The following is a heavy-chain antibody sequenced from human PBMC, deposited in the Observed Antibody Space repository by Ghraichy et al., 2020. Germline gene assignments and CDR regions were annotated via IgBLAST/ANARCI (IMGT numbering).Heavy chain of an antibody. V-gene: IGHV4-4*02. CDR2: ICHIGTP. CDR1: GASLSSRSW. D-gene: IGHD2-8*01. CDR3: GTHCHNDVCYAGAPH. J-gene: IGHJ4*02. Sequence: SETLSLTCTVSGASLSSRSWWSWARQPPGKGLEWVGEICHIGTPKYDPSLKRRVTISMDRSKNQFFLQLSSATAADTATYFCGTHCHNDVCYAGAPHWGQGALVIVSS.